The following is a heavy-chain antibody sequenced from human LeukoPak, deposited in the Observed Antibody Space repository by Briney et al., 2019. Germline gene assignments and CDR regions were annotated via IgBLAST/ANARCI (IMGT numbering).Heavy chain of an antibody. CDR3: ARVPLRFLEPFDY. D-gene: IGHD3-3*01. Sequence: PSETLSLTFAVYGGSFIGYYWSWIRQPPGKGLEWIGEINHSGGANYNPSLKSRVTISADTSKSQFSLKLGSVTAADTAVYYCARVPLRFLEPFDYWGQGTLGTVSS. CDR1: GGSFIGYY. J-gene: IGHJ4*02. V-gene: IGHV4-34*01. CDR2: INHSGGA.